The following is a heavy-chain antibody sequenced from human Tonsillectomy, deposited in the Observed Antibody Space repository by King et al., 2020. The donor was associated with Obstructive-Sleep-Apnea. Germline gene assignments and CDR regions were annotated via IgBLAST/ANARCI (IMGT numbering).Heavy chain of an antibody. D-gene: IGHD3-16*02. CDR2: IYWNRNT. CDR1: GFSFNSGKVG. V-gene: IGHV2-5*01. Sequence: PLQASCPRLVKPTQTLSLTSTLSGFSFNSGKVGVGWIRQPPGKALAWLALIYWNRNTRYRASLWRRLTITKDTSKNHVVLTLTNMDPMDTGTYYCARRLTAPGIESSRRYFDSWGPGIRVTVSS. J-gene: IGHJ4*02. CDR3: ARRLTAPGIESSRRYFDS.